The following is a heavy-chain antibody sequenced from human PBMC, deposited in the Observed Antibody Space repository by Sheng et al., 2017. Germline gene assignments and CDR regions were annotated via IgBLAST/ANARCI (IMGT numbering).Heavy chain of an antibody. D-gene: IGHD3-16*02. Sequence: EVQLVESGGDLVQPGGSLRLSCAASGFTFNLHEMNWVRQAPGKGLVWVSYINSDGSTTTYADSVKGRFTISRDNAKNTVYLQMDSLRAEDTAVYYCTRDRSYASDIWGQGTMVTVSS. CDR3: TRDRSYASDI. CDR2: INSDGSTT. CDR1: GFTFNLHE. V-gene: IGHV3-74*01. J-gene: IGHJ3*02.